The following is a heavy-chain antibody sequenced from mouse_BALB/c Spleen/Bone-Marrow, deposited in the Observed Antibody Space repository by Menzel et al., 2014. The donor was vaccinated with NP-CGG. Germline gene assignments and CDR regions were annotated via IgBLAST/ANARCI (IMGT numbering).Heavy chain of an antibody. V-gene: IGHV7-3*02. CDR1: GFTFTDYY. J-gene: IGHJ1*01. CDR3: ARDKSYGNYWYFDG. D-gene: IGHD2-1*01. Sequence: EVMLVESGGGLVQPGGSLRLSCATSGFTFTDYYMSWVRQPPGKALEWLGFIRNKANGYTTEYSASVKGRFTISRDNSQSILYLQMNTLRAEDSATYYCARDKSYGNYWYFDGWGAGATVTVSS. CDR2: IRNKANGYTT.